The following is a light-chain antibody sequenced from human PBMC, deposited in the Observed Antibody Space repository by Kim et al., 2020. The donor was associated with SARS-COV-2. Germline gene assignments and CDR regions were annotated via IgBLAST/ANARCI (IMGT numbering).Light chain of an antibody. CDR2: DAS. V-gene: IGKV3-15*01. J-gene: IGKJ1*01. Sequence: PGERATLSCRASQSIRADLAWDQQKSGQAPRLLIEDASTRATGVPARFTGSGSGTDFTLTINGLQSEDFAMYYCQQYNYWPPWTFGQGTKVDIK. CDR3: QQYNYWPPWT. CDR1: QSIRAD.